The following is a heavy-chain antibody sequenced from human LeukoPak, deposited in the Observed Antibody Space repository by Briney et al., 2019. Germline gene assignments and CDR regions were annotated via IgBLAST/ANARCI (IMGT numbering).Heavy chain of an antibody. J-gene: IGHJ5*02. CDR2: INHSGST. D-gene: IGHD3-10*01. CDR1: GDSFIGYY. Sequence: SETLSLTCGVYGDSFIGYYWTWIRQPPGKGLEWIGEINHSGSTNCNPSLKSRVTISVDTSTNQVSLQLNSVTAADTAVYYCARGQVYYGSGTRWFDPWGQGTQVTVSS. V-gene: IGHV4-34*01. CDR3: ARGQVYYGSGTRWFDP.